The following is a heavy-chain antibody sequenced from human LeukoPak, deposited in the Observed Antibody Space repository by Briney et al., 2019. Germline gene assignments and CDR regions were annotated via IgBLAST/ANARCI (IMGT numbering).Heavy chain of an antibody. CDR2: IYTSGST. CDR3: ARLSHDFWSGRVGP. V-gene: IGHV4-61*02. D-gene: IGHD3-3*01. Sequence: SQTLSLTCTVSGGSISSGSYYWSWIRQPAGKGLEWIGRIYTSGSTNYNPSLKSRVTISVDTSKNQFSLKLSSVTAADTAVYYCARLSHDFWSGRVGPWGQGTLVTVSS. J-gene: IGHJ5*02. CDR1: GGSISSGSYY.